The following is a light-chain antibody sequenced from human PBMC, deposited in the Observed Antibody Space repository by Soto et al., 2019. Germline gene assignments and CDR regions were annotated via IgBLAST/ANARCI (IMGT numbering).Light chain of an antibody. J-gene: IGLJ3*02. CDR3: AAWDDSLSGVV. CDR1: SSNIGSNY. V-gene: IGLV1-47*01. Sequence: QSVLTQPPSASGTPGQRVTISCSGSSSNIGSNYVYWYQQLPGTAPKLLIYRNNQRPSGVPDRFSGSKSGTSASLAISGLGSEDEANDYCAAWDDSLSGVVFGGGTKLTVL. CDR2: RNN.